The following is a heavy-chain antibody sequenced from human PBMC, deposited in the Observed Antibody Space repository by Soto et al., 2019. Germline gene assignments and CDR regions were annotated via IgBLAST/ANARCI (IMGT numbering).Heavy chain of an antibody. J-gene: IGHJ4*02. D-gene: IGHD2-15*01. V-gene: IGHV1-69*01. CDR1: GGTFSSYA. CDR2: IIPIFGTA. CDR3: ARGTLGYCSGGSCYPQGYFDY. Sequence: QVQLVQSGAEVKKPGSSVKVSCKASGGTFSSYAISWVRQAPGQGLEWMGGIIPIFGTANYAQKFQGRVTITADESTSTVYMELSSLRSEDTAVYYCARGTLGYCSGGSCYPQGYFDYWGQGTLVTVSS.